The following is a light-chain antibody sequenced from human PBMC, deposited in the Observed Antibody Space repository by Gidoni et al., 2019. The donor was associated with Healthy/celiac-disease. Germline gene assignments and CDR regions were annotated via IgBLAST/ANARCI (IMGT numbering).Light chain of an antibody. Sequence: EIVFTQSPATLSLSPGERATLSCRASQSVSSYLAWYQQKPGQAPRLLIYDASNRATGIPARFSGSGSGTDFTLTISSLEPEDFAVYYCQQRSKWPPFTFGGGTKVEIK. CDR1: QSVSSY. CDR3: QQRSKWPPFT. J-gene: IGKJ4*01. V-gene: IGKV3-11*01. CDR2: DAS.